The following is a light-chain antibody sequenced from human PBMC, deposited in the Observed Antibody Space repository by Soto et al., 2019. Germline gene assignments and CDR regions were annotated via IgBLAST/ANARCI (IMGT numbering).Light chain of an antibody. CDR2: EVT. CDR1: SSDVGGYHY. CDR3: SAYRTRSAV. J-gene: IGLJ1*01. Sequence: QSALTQPASVSGSPGQSITISCTGTSSDVGGYHYVSWYQQLPGKAPKLMIYEVTKRPSGVSNRFSGSKSDNTASLTISGLQAEDEADYYCSAYRTRSAVFGTGTKLTVL. V-gene: IGLV2-14*01.